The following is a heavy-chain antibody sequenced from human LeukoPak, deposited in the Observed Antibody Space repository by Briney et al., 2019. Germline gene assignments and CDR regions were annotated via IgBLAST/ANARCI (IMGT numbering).Heavy chain of an antibody. V-gene: IGHV5-51*01. Sequence: GESLKISCKASGYRFNSHWIGWVRQMPGKGLEWMGIIYPGDSDARYKPSFYGQVTISVDKSISTAYLQWSRLQASDTAMYYCGRLPYHDSRYFHLWGQGTLVTATS. CDR1: GYRFNSHW. CDR2: IYPGDSDA. D-gene: IGHD3-22*01. J-gene: IGHJ4*02. CDR3: GRLPYHDSRYFHL.